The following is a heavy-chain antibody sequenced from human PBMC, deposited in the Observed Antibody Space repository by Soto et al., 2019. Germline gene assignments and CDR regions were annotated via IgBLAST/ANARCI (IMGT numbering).Heavy chain of an antibody. CDR1: GYTFATHW. CDR2: IYPGDSDT. V-gene: IGHV5-51*01. Sequence: PGESLKISCKGSGYTFATHWIAWVRQMPGKGLEWMGIIYPGDSDTRYSPSFQGQVTISADKSFSTAYLQWSSLKASDTAIDFCARLELTGLDNWERGTPVTVCS. D-gene: IGHD3-9*01. CDR3: ARLELTGLDN. J-gene: IGHJ4*02.